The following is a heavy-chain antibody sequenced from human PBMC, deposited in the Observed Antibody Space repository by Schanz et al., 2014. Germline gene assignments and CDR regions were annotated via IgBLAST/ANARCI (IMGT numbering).Heavy chain of an antibody. Sequence: QVQLVQSWAEVKGPGASVKVSCKASGYSFTPFPIHWVRQAPGQRLEWMGRIIPILGIANYAQKFQGRVTITADKSTFTAYMDVSSLRSEDTAVYYCARDGVDAAAGGNYWGQGTLVTVSS. CDR1: GYSFTPFP. V-gene: IGHV1-69*04. CDR3: ARDGVDAAAGGNY. D-gene: IGHD6-13*01. J-gene: IGHJ4*02. CDR2: IIPILGIA.